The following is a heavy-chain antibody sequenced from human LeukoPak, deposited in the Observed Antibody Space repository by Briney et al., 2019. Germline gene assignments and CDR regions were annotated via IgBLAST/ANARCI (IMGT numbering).Heavy chain of an antibody. J-gene: IGHJ4*02. D-gene: IGHD5-12*01. CDR1: GFTFSSYG. CDR3: AKDQGLVATIDY. CDR2: IRYDGSNK. Sequence: GGSLRLSCAASGFTFSSYGMHWVRQAPGKGLEWVAFIRYDGSNKYYADSVKGRFTISRDNCKNTLYLQMNSLRAEDTAVYYCAKDQGLVATIDYWGQGTLVTVSS. V-gene: IGHV3-30*02.